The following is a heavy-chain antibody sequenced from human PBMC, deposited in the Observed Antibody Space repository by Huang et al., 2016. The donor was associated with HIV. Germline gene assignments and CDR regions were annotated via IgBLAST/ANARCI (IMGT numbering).Heavy chain of an antibody. V-gene: IGHV3-30*02. Sequence: QVQLVESGGGVVQPGGSLRRSCATSGFPFSDYGLPGVRQTPGKGLEWVAFMAYDGTTKVYADSVEGRFTVSRDNSKSTLYLQMNSLRLEDTSIYYCLKDQVGPWGQGTLVTVSS. J-gene: IGHJ5*02. CDR1: GFPFSDYG. CDR2: MAYDGTTK. CDR3: LKDQVGP. D-gene: IGHD3-10*01.